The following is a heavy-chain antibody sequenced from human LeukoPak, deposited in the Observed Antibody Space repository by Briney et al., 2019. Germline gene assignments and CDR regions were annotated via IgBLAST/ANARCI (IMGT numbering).Heavy chain of an antibody. Sequence: GGSLRLSCEASGFTFSSNAMSWVRQAPGKGLEWVSTLSGGGDSTYYADSVKGRFTISRDNSKNTLYLQMNSLRAEDTAVYYCTKRPFSGYFDYWGQGTLVTVS. CDR1: GFTFSSNA. V-gene: IGHV3-23*01. D-gene: IGHD6-25*01. CDR2: LSGGGDST. J-gene: IGHJ4*02. CDR3: TKRPFSGYFDY.